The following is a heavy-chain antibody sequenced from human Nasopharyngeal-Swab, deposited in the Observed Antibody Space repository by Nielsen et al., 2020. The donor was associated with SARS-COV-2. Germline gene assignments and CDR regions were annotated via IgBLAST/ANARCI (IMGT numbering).Heavy chain of an antibody. CDR1: GGSISSSNYY. CDR3: EGAGGH. Sequence: SETLSPTCTVSGGSISSSNYYWDWIRQPPGKGLEWIGDINYRGSTNYSPSLKSRVTISVDTSKNQFSLKLSSVTAAETAVYYCEGAGGHWGQGTLVTVSS. CDR2: INYRGST. V-gene: IGHV4-39*07. D-gene: IGHD3-10*01. J-gene: IGHJ4*02.